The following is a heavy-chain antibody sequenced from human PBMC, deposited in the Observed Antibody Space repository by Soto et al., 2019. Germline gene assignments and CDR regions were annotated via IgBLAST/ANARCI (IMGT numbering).Heavy chain of an antibody. CDR2: IYYTGST. Sequence: SETLSLTCTVSGGSVNTAPYHWSWIRQSPRNGLEWIGNIYYTGSTNYNPSFESRVAISLDTSNNQFSLRLTSLTAADTAVYFCARDHPSYYDTSGYYPYFDFWGQGTLVTVSS. D-gene: IGHD3-22*01. CDR3: ARDHPSYYDTSGYYPYFDF. V-gene: IGHV4-61*01. J-gene: IGHJ4*02. CDR1: GGSVNTAPYH.